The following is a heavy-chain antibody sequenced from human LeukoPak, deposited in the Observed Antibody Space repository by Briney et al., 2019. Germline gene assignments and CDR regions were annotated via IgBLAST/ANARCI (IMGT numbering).Heavy chain of an antibody. V-gene: IGHV3-48*03. CDR2: ISSSGSTI. CDR1: GFTFSSYE. J-gene: IGHJ3*02. Sequence: GGSLRLSCAASGFTFSSYEMNWVRQAPGKGLEWVSYISSSGSTIYYADSVKGRFTISRDNAKNSLYLQMNSLRAEDTALYYCARDIVATIFAFDIWGQGTMVTVSS. CDR3: ARDIVATIFAFDI. D-gene: IGHD5-12*01.